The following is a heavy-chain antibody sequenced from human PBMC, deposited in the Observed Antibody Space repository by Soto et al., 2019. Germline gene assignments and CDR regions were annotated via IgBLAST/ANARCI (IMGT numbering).Heavy chain of an antibody. D-gene: IGHD3-3*01. CDR1: GGPISSYY. Sequence: PSETLSLTCTVSGGPISSYYWSWIRQPPRKGLEWIGYIYYTGSTNYNPSPKSRVNMSVEKSKNQFSLKLSSLTAADKAVYYCASCFGVATSDYCGQVILV. V-gene: IGHV4-59*01. J-gene: IGHJ4*02. CDR3: ASCFGVATSDY. CDR2: IYYTGST.